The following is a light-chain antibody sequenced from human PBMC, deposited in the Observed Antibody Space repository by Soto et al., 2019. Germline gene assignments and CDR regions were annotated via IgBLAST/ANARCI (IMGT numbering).Light chain of an antibody. Sequence: QSVLTQPRSVSGSPGQSVTISCTGTSSDVGRYNYVSWYQHHPGKAPKLIIYDVIKRPSGVPDRFSGSKSGNTASLTISGLQTDDESDYYCCSHAGSDMVFGGGTKLTVL. CDR1: SSDVGRYNY. CDR2: DVI. V-gene: IGLV2-11*01. J-gene: IGLJ2*01. CDR3: CSHAGSDMV.